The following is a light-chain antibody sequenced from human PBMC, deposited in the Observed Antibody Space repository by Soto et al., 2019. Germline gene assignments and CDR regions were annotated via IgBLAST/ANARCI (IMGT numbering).Light chain of an antibody. J-gene: IGLJ2*01. CDR2: EVS. V-gene: IGLV2-14*01. CDR1: SSDVAVYNY. Sequence: QAVVTQAASVSGSPGQSITISCTGTSSDVAVYNYVSWYQHHPGKAPKLLIYEVSHRPSGISNRFSGSKSGNTASLTISGLQADDEAHYYCSSYTSSYNSVLFGGGTKLTVL. CDR3: SSYTSSYNSVL.